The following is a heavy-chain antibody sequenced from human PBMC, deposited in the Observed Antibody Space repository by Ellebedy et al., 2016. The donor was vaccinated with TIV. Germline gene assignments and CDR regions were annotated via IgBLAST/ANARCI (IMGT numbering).Heavy chain of an antibody. Sequence: MPSETLSLTCGVYGGSFSGYYWSWIRQTPGKGLEWIGEINHSGSTNYNPSPKSRVTISVDTSKNQFSLKLSAVTAAETAVYYCARGIVVVTVPTQFDIWGQGTVITVSS. CDR3: ARGIVVVTVPTQFDI. V-gene: IGHV4-34*01. CDR2: INHSGST. J-gene: IGHJ3*02. CDR1: GGSFSGYY. D-gene: IGHD2-21*02.